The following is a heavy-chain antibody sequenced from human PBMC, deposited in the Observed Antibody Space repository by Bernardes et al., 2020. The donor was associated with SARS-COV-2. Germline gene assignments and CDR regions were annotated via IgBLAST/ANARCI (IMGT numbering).Heavy chain of an antibody. Sequence: GGSLRLSCAASGFTFSSYGMHWVRQAPGKGLEWVAVIWYDGSNKYYADSVKGRFTISRDNAKNSLYLQMNSLRAEDTAVYYCARDSYHLLLPEGSYYYYYGMDVWGQGTTVTVSS. CDR3: ARDSYHLLLPEGSYYYYYGMDV. CDR2: IWYDGSNK. CDR1: GFTFSSYG. V-gene: IGHV3-33*01. J-gene: IGHJ6*02. D-gene: IGHD2-2*01.